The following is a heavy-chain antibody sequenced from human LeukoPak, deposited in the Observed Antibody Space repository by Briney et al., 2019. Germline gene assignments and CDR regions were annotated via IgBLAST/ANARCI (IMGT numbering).Heavy chain of an antibody. V-gene: IGHV3-23*01. CDR3: AKDGGATSVGWFDP. Sequence: GGSLRPSCAASGFTFSRYAMAWVRQAPGKGLEWVPRIDAFAGATYYADSVKGRFSISRDDSRSTVYLQMDSLRADDSAIYYCAKDGGATSVGWFDPWGQGTLVTVSS. J-gene: IGHJ5*02. CDR2: IDAFAGAT. CDR1: GFTFSRYA. D-gene: IGHD1-26*01.